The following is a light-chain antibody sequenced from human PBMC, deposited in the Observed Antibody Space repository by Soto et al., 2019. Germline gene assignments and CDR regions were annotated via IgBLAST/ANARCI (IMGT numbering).Light chain of an antibody. Sequence: QSALTQPASVSGSPGQSITISCTGTSSDVGGYDHVSWYQQHPGKAPKLIIYDVTVRPSGISPRFSGSKSDNTASLAVSLLEAEDEAHYYSSSYTNKDTILFGGGTKLTVL. CDR3: SSYTNKDTIL. CDR1: SSDVGGYDH. CDR2: DVT. V-gene: IGLV2-14*03. J-gene: IGLJ3*02.